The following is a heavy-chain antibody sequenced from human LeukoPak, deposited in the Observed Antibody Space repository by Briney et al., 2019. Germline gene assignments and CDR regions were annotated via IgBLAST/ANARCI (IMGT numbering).Heavy chain of an antibody. CDR1: GFTFSDHY. V-gene: IGHV3-11*03. Sequence: PGGSLRLSCAASGFTFSDHYMDWVRQAPGKGLEWVSYVSNSGSYTNYADSVKGRFTISRDNAKSSLYLQMNSVRAEDTAVYYCARSRGAGPGAHFDYWGQGTLVTVSS. D-gene: IGHD6-19*01. J-gene: IGHJ4*02. CDR2: VSNSGSYT. CDR3: ARSRGAGPGAHFDY.